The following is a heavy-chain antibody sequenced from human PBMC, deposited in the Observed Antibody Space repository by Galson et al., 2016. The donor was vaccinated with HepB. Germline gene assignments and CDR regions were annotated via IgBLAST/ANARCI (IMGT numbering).Heavy chain of an antibody. J-gene: IGHJ5*02. Sequence: SVKVSCKASGYSFTSYGISWVQRAPGQGLEWMGWISTYNGNTFYTQKFQGRVTMTTDTSTATVYMALTSLSSDDTAIYFCARDLGPPHGFGNWFDPWGQGTLVTVSS. D-gene: IGHD5-24*01. CDR1: GYSFTSYG. V-gene: IGHV1-18*01. CDR2: ISTYNGNT. CDR3: ARDLGPPHGFGNWFDP.